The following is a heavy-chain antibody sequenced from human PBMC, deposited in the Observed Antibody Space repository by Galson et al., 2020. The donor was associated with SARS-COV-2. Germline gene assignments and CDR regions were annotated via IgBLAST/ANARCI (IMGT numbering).Heavy chain of an antibody. D-gene: IGHD6-19*01. CDR2: IKQDGSEK. J-gene: IGHJ6*02. V-gene: IGHV3-7*03. Sequence: GGSLRLSCAASGFTFSSYWMSWVRQAPGKGLEWVANIKQDGSEKYYVDSVKGRFTISRDNAKNSLYLQMNSLRAEDTAVYYCARDSIAVAGTDYYYGMDVWGQGTTVTVSS. CDR3: ARDSIAVAGTDYYYGMDV. CDR1: GFTFSSYW.